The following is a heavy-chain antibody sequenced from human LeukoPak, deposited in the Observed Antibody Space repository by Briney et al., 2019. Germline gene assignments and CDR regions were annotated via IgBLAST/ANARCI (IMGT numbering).Heavy chain of an antibody. Sequence: SETLSLTCSVSGASMNGHYWTWIRLSPGKGLEWIGYIFDSGSTVYNPSLRSRVIMALEASKTEFSLRLNSVTVADTAVYYCARVFRGAVTSNWFDPWGQGTLVTVSS. V-gene: IGHV4-59*11. CDR3: ARVFRGAVTSNWFDP. CDR1: GASMNGHY. J-gene: IGHJ5*02. D-gene: IGHD3-3*01. CDR2: IFDSGST.